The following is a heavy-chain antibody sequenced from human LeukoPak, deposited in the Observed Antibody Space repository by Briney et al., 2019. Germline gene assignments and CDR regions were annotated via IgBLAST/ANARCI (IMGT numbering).Heavy chain of an antibody. V-gene: IGHV4-59*01. CDR3: ARAIAVARDAFDI. CDR2: IYYSGST. D-gene: IGHD6-19*01. J-gene: IGHJ3*02. CDR1: GGSISSYY. Sequence: PSETLSLTCTVSGGSISSYYWSWIRQPPGKGLEWIGYIYYSGSTNYNPSLKSRVTISVDTSKNQFSLKLSSVTAADTAVYYCARAIAVARDAFDIWGQGTMVTVSS.